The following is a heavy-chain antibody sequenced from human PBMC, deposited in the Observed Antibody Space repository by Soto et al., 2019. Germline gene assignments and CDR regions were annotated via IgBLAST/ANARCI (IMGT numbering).Heavy chain of an antibody. V-gene: IGHV3-33*01. Sequence: GGSLRLSCAASGFNFSSYGMHWVRQAPGKGLEWVAVIWYDGSNKYYADSVKGRFTISRDNSKNTLYLQMNSLRAEDTAVYYCARDRVVMVAYYYGMDVWGQGTTVTVSS. CDR3: ARDRVVMVAYYYGMDV. J-gene: IGHJ6*02. D-gene: IGHD3-10*01. CDR1: GFNFSSYG. CDR2: IWYDGSNK.